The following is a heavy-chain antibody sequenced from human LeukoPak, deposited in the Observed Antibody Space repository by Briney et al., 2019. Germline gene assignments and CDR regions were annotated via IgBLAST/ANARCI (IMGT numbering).Heavy chain of an antibody. Sequence: GGSLRLSCAASGFTFSSYEMNWVRQAPGKGLEWVSYISSSGSTIYYADSVKGRFTISRDNAKNPLYLQMNSLRAEDTAVYYCAREPTMTTVTTSRLWGQGTLVTVSS. D-gene: IGHD4-17*01. CDR1: GFTFSSYE. V-gene: IGHV3-48*03. CDR2: ISSSGSTI. CDR3: AREPTMTTVTTSRL. J-gene: IGHJ4*02.